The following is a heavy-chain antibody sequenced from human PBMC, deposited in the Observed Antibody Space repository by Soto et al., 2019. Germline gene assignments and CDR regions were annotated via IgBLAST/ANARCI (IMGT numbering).Heavy chain of an antibody. CDR1: GFTFSDHY. CDR2: TRNKANSYTT. J-gene: IGHJ6*02. D-gene: IGHD2-2*01. CDR3: ARGGYCSSASCYSDYYGMDV. V-gene: IGHV3-72*01. Sequence: EVQLVESGGGLVQPGGSLRLSCAASGFTFSDHYMDWVRQAPGKGLEWVGRTRNKANSYTTEYAASVKGRFTISRDDSNNSLYLHMNSLKTEDTAVYYCARGGYCSSASCYSDYYGMDVWGQGTTVTVSS.